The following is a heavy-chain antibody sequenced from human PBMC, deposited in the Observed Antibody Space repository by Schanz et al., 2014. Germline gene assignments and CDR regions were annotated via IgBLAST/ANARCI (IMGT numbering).Heavy chain of an antibody. V-gene: IGHV3-48*03. CDR3: ARDLPRTFLFDY. CDR1: GFTFSSYD. Sequence: EVHLLESGGGLVPPGGSLRLSCVASGFTFSSYDVFWVRQPPGRGLEWVSYIGNGGVTIYYADSVKGRFTISRDNSKNSLYLQMDSLRAEDTAVYYCARDLPRTFLFDYWGQGTLVTVSS. J-gene: IGHJ4*02. CDR2: IGNGGVTI.